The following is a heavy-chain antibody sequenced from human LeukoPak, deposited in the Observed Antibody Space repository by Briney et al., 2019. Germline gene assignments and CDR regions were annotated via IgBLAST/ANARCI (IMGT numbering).Heavy chain of an antibody. V-gene: IGHV3-23*01. Sequence: GGSLRLSCAASGFTFNNYAMSWVRQAPGMGLQWLSYVSGSGGATYYAASVKGRFTISRDNSKNTVYLQMGSLRAEDTAVYYCAKNRGGTYKYYMDVWGNGTTVTVSS. D-gene: IGHD1-1*01. CDR1: GFTFNNYA. J-gene: IGHJ6*03. CDR3: AKNRGGTYKYYMDV. CDR2: VSGSGGAT.